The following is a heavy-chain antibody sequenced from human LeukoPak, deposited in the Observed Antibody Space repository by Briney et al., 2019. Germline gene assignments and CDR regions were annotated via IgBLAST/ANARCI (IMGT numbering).Heavy chain of an antibody. J-gene: IGHJ4*02. D-gene: IGHD1-1*01. CDR2: ISYDGSNK. V-gene: IGHV3-30*18. CDR1: GFTFSNYG. CDR3: AKDGGTVCHVINYSFDS. Sequence: GGSLRLSCAASGFTFSNYGMHWVRQAPGKGLEWVAVISYDGSNKYYADSVKGRFTISRDNSKNTLYLQMNNLRTEDTAVYYCAKDGGTVCHVINYSFDSWGQGTLVTVSS.